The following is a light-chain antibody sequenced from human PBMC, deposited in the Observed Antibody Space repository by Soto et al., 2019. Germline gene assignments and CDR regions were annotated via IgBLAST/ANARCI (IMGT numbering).Light chain of an antibody. J-gene: IGKJ3*01. CDR3: QQYRSYSAFT. Sequence: DIQMTQSPSTLSASVGDRVIITCRASQSISTWLAWYQQKPGKAPKLLIYKTSTLASGVPLRFGGSGSGTEFTRTIGSLQPDDFATYYGQQYRSYSAFTFGPGTKLYIK. V-gene: IGKV1-5*03. CDR1: QSISTW. CDR2: KTS.